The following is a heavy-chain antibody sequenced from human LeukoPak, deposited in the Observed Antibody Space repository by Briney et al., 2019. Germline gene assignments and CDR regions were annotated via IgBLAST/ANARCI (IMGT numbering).Heavy chain of an antibody. CDR2: IIPIFGTA. V-gene: IGHV1-69*13. D-gene: IGHD3-3*01. CDR1: GGTFSSYA. J-gene: IGHJ4*02. CDR3: ARGLWSAHRREYYFDS. Sequence: SVKVSCKASGGTFSSYAISWVRQAPGQGLEWMGGIIPIFGTANYAQKFQGRVTITADESTSTAYMELSSLRSEDTAVYFCARGLWSAHRREYYFDSWGQGVLVTVSS.